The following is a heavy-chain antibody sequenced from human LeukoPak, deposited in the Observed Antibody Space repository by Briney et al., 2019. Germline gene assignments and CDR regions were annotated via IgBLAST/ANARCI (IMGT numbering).Heavy chain of an antibody. CDR1: GGSISSSSYH. CDR2: IYYSGST. CDR3: ARSTNYYDSSGYLF. D-gene: IGHD3-22*01. J-gene: IGHJ4*02. Sequence: KSSETLSLTCTVSGGSISSSSYHWGWIRRPPGKGLEWIGSIYYSGSTYYNPSLKSRVTISVDTSKNQFSLKLSSVTAADTAVYYCARSTNYYDSSGYLFWGQGTLVTVSS. V-gene: IGHV4-39*07.